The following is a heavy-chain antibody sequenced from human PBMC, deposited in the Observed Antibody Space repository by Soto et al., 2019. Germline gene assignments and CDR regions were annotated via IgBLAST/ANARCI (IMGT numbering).Heavy chain of an antibody. CDR2: ISGSGDST. J-gene: IGHJ4*02. CDR1: GFTFLSYA. CDR3: LAGSVY. V-gene: IGHV3-23*01. D-gene: IGHD6-19*01. Sequence: PAGSLRLSWAASGFTFLSYAMNWVRQAPGKGLEWVSTISGSGDSTYYAAPVKGRFTVSRDNSKNTLYLHMNSLRAEDTAVYYCLAGSVYWGQGTLVTVSS.